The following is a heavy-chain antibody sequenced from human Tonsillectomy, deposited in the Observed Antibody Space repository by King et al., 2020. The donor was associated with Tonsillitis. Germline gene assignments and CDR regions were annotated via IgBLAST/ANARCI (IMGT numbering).Heavy chain of an antibody. Sequence: VQLVQSGGRLVQPGGSLRLSCAASGFTFSSYAMSWVRQAPGKGLEWVSAISGSGGSTYYADSVKGRFTTSRDNSKNTLYLQMNSLIAEDTAVYYCAKVSPYYYDRRGYRANYLDYWGQGTLVTVSS. CDR2: ISGSGGST. D-gene: IGHD3-22*01. J-gene: IGHJ4*02. CDR3: AKVSPYYYDRRGYRANYLDY. V-gene: IGHV3-23*04. CDR1: GFTFSSYA.